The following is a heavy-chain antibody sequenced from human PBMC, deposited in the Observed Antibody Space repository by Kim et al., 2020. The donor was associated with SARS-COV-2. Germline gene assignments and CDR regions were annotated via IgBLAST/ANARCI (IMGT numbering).Heavy chain of an antibody. V-gene: IGHV3-33*06. CDR2: IWYAGSNT. J-gene: IGHJ4*02. D-gene: IGHD3-9*01. Sequence: GGSLRLSCAASGFTFSSYGMHWVRQAPGKGLEWVAVIWYAGSNTYYADSVKGRFTISRDNSKNTLYLQMNSLRAEDTAVYYCAKDWNVGSRYFDWLLDYWGRGPLVPVSS. CDR1: GFTFSSYG. CDR3: AKDWNVGSRYFDWLLDY.